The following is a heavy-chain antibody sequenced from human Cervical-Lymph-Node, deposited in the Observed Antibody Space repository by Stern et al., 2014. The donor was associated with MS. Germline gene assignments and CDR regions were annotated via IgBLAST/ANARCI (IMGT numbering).Heavy chain of an antibody. CDR2: ISWNSDTI. D-gene: IGHD6-6*01. Sequence: LEESGGDLVQPGRSLRLSCAASGFTFDDYAMHWVRQAPGKGLEWVSGISWNSDTIAYADSVKGRFTISRDNAKNSLYLQMNSLRAEDTALYYCVKDMAGGQIVSFDYWGQGTLVTVSS. CDR1: GFTFDDYA. J-gene: IGHJ4*02. CDR3: VKDMAGGQIVSFDY. V-gene: IGHV3-9*01.